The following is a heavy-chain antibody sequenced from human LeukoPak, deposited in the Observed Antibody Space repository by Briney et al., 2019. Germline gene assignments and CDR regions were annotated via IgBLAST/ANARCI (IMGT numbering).Heavy chain of an antibody. CDR1: GGSFSGYY. D-gene: IGHD6-19*01. CDR2: INHSGST. CDR3: ARGLAVASS. Sequence: SETLSLTCAVSGGSFSGYYWSWIRQPPGKGLEWIGEINHSGSTNYNPSLKSRVTISVDTSKNQFSLQLTSVAAADTAVYYCARGLAVASSWGQGILVTVSS. V-gene: IGHV4-34*01. J-gene: IGHJ5*02.